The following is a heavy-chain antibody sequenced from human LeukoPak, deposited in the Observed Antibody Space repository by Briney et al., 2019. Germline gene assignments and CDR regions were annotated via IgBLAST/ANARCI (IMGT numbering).Heavy chain of an antibody. CDR1: GFTFSSYA. CDR2: ISGSGDST. D-gene: IGHD3-22*01. J-gene: IGHJ4*02. CDR3: AKPLVSDYYDSSGYWGY. Sequence: PGGSLRLSCAASGFTFSSYAMSWVRQAPGKGLEWVSAISGSGDSTYYSDSVKGRFTISRDNSNNTLYVQMNSLRAEDTAVYYCAKPLVSDYYDSSGYWGYWGQGTLVTVSS. V-gene: IGHV3-23*01.